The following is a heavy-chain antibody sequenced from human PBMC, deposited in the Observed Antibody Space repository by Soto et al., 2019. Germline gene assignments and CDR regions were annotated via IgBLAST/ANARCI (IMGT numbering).Heavy chain of an antibody. J-gene: IGHJ4*02. CDR1: GFSFSKAW. V-gene: IGHV3-15*01. D-gene: IGHD3-3*01. Sequence: GSLGLSWAASGFSFSKAWMSWVRLTPGKGLGWVGRIKNKTDGGNTDYPAPVRDRFTVSRDDSRSTLYLQLNSLKTEDTAVYYCTTDPYYDFWSVYHFDYWGQGTLVTVSS. CDR2: IKNKTDGGNT. CDR3: TTDPYYDFWSVYHFDY.